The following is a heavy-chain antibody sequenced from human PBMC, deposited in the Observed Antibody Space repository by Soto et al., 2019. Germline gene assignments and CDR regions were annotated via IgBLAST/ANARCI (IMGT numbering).Heavy chain of an antibody. V-gene: IGHV3-30*18. D-gene: IGHD2-2*01. CDR3: AKSGCSSTTCYVNH. CDR1: GFAFSTYG. J-gene: IGHJ5*02. CDR2: ISFDGSNK. Sequence: QVQLVESGGGVVQPGRSLRLSCAASGFAFSTYGMHWVRQAPGEGLEWVAVISFDGSNKDYADSVKGRLTISRDNSKNTLYLQMNSLRAEDTAVYYCAKSGCSSTTCYVNHWGRGTLVIVSS.